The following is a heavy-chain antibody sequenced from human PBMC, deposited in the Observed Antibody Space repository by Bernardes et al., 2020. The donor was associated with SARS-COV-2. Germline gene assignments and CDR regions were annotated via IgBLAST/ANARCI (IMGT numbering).Heavy chain of an antibody. V-gene: IGHV3-49*03. Sequence: GGSLRISCTSSGFNFGDSGMSWFRQAPGPGLEWVGLIRSEAYGGTTEYAATVNGRFTVSRDDSKGVAYLQMNSLKSEDTAVYYCSRGLPARWRQLDFDYWGQGTLVSVSS. J-gene: IGHJ4*02. CDR1: GFNFGDSG. D-gene: IGHD5-18*01. CDR2: IRSEAYGGTT. CDR3: SRGLPARWRQLDFDY.